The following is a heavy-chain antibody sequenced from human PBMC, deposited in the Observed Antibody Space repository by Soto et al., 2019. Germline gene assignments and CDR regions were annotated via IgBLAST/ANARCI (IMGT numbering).Heavy chain of an antibody. CDR3: TLSIAARRGFDY. J-gene: IGHJ4*02. V-gene: IGHV3-30*03. Sequence: PGGSLRLSCAASGFTFSSYGMHWVRQAPGKGLEWVAVISYDGSNKYYADSVKGRFTTSRDNSKNTLYLQMNSLRAEDTAVYYCTLSIAARRGFDYWGQGTLVTVSS. CDR2: ISYDGSNK. D-gene: IGHD6-6*01. CDR1: GFTFSSYG.